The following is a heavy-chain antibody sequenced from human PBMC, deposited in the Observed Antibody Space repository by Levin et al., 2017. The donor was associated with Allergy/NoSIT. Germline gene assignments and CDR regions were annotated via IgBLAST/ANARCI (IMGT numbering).Heavy chain of an antibody. D-gene: IGHD2/OR15-2a*01. CDR3: ARVRCNPSCHPPVY. V-gene: IGHV1-18*01. Sequence: ISWVRQAPGQGLEWMGWISGHSGTTKFAEKFQDRLTMTTDTSTSTAYMELRSLRSDDTAVYYCARVRCNPSCHPPVYWGQGTLVTVSS. J-gene: IGHJ4*02. CDR2: ISGHSGTT.